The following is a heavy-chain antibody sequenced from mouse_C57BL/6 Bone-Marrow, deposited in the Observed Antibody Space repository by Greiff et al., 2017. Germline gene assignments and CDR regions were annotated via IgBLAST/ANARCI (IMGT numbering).Heavy chain of an antibody. Sequence: QVQLQQPRTELVKPGASVKLSCKASGYNFTSYWMHWVKQRPGQGLEWIGNINPSNGGTKYNEKFKSKATLTVDKSYSTASMKRSSLTAEDSAVDYCARWLRFAPYWYFDVWGTGTTVTVSS. V-gene: IGHV1-53*01. CDR1: GYNFTSYW. D-gene: IGHD1-1*01. CDR2: INPSNGGT. CDR3: ARWLRFAPYWYFDV. J-gene: IGHJ1*03.